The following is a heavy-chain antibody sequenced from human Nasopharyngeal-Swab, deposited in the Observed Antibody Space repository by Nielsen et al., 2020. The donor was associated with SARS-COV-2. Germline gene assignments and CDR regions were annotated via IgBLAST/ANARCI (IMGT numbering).Heavy chain of an antibody. CDR2: ISSSGSTI. Sequence: GESLKISCAASGFTFSDYYMSWIRQAPGKGLEWVSYISSSGSTIYYADSVEGRFTISRDNAKNSLYLQMNSLRAEDTAVYYCARAEEMYYYDSSGPFDYWGQGTLVTVSS. CDR1: GFTFSDYY. CDR3: ARAEEMYYYDSSGPFDY. J-gene: IGHJ4*02. V-gene: IGHV3-11*04. D-gene: IGHD3-22*01.